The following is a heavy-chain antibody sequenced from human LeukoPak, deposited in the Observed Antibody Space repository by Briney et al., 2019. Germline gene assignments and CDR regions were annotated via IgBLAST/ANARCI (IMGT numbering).Heavy chain of an antibody. CDR1: GFTVSSNS. J-gene: IGHJ5*02. CDR2: ISSSSSTI. V-gene: IGHV3-48*01. Sequence: PGGSLRLSCTVSGFTVSSNSMNWVRQAPGKGLEWVSYISSSSSTIYYADSVKGRFTISRDNAKNSLYLQMNSLRAEDTAVYYCARPRVGATGWFDPWGQGTLVTVSS. D-gene: IGHD1-26*01. CDR3: ARPRVGATGWFDP.